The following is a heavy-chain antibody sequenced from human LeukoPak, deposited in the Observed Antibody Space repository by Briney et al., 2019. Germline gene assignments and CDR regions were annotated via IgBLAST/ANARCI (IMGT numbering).Heavy chain of an antibody. Sequence: GGSLRLSCAASGFTFSSYEMNWVREAPGKGLEWVSFISSSGGTIYYAASVKGRFTISRDNADNSLYLQMNSLRAEDTAVYYCARDRGCCRSTSCYSYWFDSWGQGTLVTVSS. CDR3: ARDRGCCRSTSCYSYWFDS. CDR1: GFTFSSYE. D-gene: IGHD2-2*03. V-gene: IGHV3-48*03. J-gene: IGHJ5*01. CDR2: ISSSGGTI.